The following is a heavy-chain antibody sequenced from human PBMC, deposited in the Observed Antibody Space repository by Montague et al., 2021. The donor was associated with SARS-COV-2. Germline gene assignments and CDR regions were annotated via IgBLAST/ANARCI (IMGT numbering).Heavy chain of an antibody. V-gene: IGHV4-61*02. D-gene: IGHD5-18*01. CDR1: GGSISRGYYY. J-gene: IGHJ4*02. Sequence: TLSLTSTVSGGSISRGYYYWSWIRLPAGKGLEWIGRIYRSGSPNYXPSLESRVVLSVDTSRNQFSMKMTSVTAADTAMYYCARGVDTGVVTVTRGFDSWGQGTLVIVSS. CDR2: IYRSGSP. CDR3: ARGVDTGVVTVTRGFDS.